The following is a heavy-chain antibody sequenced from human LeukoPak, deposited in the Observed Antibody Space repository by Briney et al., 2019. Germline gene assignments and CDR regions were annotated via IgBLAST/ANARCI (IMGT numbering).Heavy chain of an antibody. CDR2: IIPIFGTA. CDR3: AIDRHGSGSYYLYFDY. CDR1: GGTFSSYA. J-gene: IGHJ4*02. Sequence: SVKLSCNASGGTFSSYAISWVRQAPGQGLEWMGGIIPIFGTANYAQKFQGRVTITADESTSTAYMELSSLRSEDTAVYYCAIDRHGSGSYYLYFDYWGQGTLVTVSS. D-gene: IGHD3-10*01. V-gene: IGHV1-69*13.